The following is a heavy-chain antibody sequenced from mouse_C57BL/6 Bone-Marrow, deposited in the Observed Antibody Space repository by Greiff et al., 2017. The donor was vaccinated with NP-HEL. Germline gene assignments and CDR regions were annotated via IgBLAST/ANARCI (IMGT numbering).Heavy chain of an antibody. V-gene: IGHV1-81*01. J-gene: IGHJ2*01. CDR3: ARKDWDGKGD. Sequence: VQLQESGAELARPGASVKLSCKASGYTFTSYGISWVKQRTGQGLEWIGEIYPRSGNTYYNEKFKGKATLNADKSSSTAYMELRSLTSEDSAVYFCARKDWDGKGDWGQGTTLTVSS. CDR1: GYTFTSYG. D-gene: IGHD3-3*01. CDR2: IYPRSGNT.